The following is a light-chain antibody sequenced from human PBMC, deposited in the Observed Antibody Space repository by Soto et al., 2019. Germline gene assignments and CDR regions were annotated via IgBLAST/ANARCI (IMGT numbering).Light chain of an antibody. CDR2: KAS. Sequence: DIQMTQSPSTLSASVGDSVTITCRASQSISSWLAWYQQKPGKAPKLLIYKASSLESGVPSRFRGSGSGTDFTLTISSLQPDDFATYYCQHYNSYSLGFGQGTKVEIK. J-gene: IGKJ1*01. CDR1: QSISSW. V-gene: IGKV1-5*03. CDR3: QHYNSYSLG.